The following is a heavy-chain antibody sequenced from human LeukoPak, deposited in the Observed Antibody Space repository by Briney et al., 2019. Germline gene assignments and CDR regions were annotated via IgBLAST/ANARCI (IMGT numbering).Heavy chain of an antibody. CDR3: APLSTTVTKSFDAFDI. CDR1: GFTFLRHA. J-gene: IGHJ3*02. D-gene: IGHD4-17*01. CDR2: IFGSGGST. V-gene: IGHV3-23*01. Sequence: PGGALRLPLGAPGFTFLRHALSWVRPAPGKGLEWGSAIFGSGGSTYYADSVKGRFTISRDNSKNTLYLQMNSLRAEDTAVYYCAPLSTTVTKSFDAFDIWGQGTMVTVSS.